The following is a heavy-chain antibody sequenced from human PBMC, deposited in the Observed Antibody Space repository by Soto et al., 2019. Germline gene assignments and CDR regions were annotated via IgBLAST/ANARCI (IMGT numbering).Heavy chain of an antibody. CDR2: IGSSGRAI. CDR3: ASHHSSGWLYFDS. V-gene: IGHV3-11*01. Sequence: QLQLLESGGDLVKPGGSLRLSCAASGFTVSGNDLSWIRQAPGKGLEWVSSIGSSGRAIYYADSVKDRFTISRDNTKDSLYLHMSSLRAEDTAIYYFASHHSSGWLYFDSWGQGTLVTVSS. CDR1: GFTVSGND. J-gene: IGHJ4*02. D-gene: IGHD6-19*01.